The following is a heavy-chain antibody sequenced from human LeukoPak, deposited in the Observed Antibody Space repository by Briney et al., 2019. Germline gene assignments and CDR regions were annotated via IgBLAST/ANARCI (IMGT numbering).Heavy chain of an antibody. V-gene: IGHV3-53*01. CDR1: VCTASGNF. Sequence: GGALRLSCLASVCTASGNFMSGVRQAPGKGLEWVSGIYSGGSTYYAHPVKGRSTISRDHSKNTMYVQMTSLRAEDTAVYDGARALLQQAYSDCGGQGTLVSVSS. D-gene: IGHD1/OR15-1a*01. J-gene: IGHJ4*02. CDR2: IYSGGST. CDR3: ARALLQQAYSDC.